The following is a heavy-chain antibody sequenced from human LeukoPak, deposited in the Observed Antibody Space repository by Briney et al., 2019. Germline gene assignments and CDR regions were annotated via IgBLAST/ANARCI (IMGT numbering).Heavy chain of an antibody. CDR2: ITYNGDGT. J-gene: IGHJ2*01. CDR3: ARVRYDVWSGYSGYWYFDL. V-gene: IGHV3-64*01. Sequence: HPGGSLRLSCAASGFTFSNYGIHWVRQAPGKGLEHVSGITYNGDGTYYANSVKDRFTISRANSKNTVYLQMGSLRAEDTAVYYCARVRYDVWSGYSGYWYFDLWGRGTLVTVSS. CDR1: GFTFSNYG. D-gene: IGHD3-3*01.